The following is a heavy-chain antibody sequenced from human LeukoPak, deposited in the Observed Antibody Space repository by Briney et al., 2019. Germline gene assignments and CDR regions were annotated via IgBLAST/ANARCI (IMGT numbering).Heavy chain of an antibody. CDR1: GFTFRNAW. Sequence: GGSLRLSCAASGFTFRNAWMTWVRQAPGKGLEWVGRIKSKSDGGTTDYAAPVKGRSTISRDDSKNTLYVQMNSLKTEDTAVYYCTTDPGYCSSTSCYYPYYYGMDVWGQGATVTVSS. D-gene: IGHD2-2*01. V-gene: IGHV3-15*01. J-gene: IGHJ6*02. CDR3: TTDPGYCSSTSCYYPYYYGMDV. CDR2: IKSKSDGGTT.